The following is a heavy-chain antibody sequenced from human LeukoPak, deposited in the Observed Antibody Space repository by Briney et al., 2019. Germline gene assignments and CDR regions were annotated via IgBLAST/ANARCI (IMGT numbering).Heavy chain of an antibody. V-gene: IGHV4-34*01. CDR3: ARGPYGGNSFAFDY. D-gene: IGHD4-23*01. J-gene: IGHJ4*02. Sequence: SETLSLTCAVYGGSLSGYYWSWIRQPPGKGLEWIGEINHSGSTNYNPSLKSRVTISVDTSKNQFSLKLSSVTAADTAVYYCARGPYGGNSFAFDYWGQGTLVTVSS. CDR1: GGSLSGYY. CDR2: INHSGST.